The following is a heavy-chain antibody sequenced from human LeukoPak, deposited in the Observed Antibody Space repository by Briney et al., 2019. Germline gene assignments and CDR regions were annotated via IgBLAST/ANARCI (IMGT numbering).Heavy chain of an antibody. D-gene: IGHD4-17*01. V-gene: IGHV4-34*01. CDR1: GVSFSGYY. J-gene: IGHJ4*02. CDR3: ARASNYGDYAHYFDY. CDR2: INHSGST. Sequence: PSETLSLTCAAYGVSFSGYYWNWIRQPPGKGLEWIGEINHSGSTNYNPSLKSRVTISVDTSKNQFSMKLTSVTAAATAVYYCARASNYGDYAHYFDYWGQGTLVTVSS.